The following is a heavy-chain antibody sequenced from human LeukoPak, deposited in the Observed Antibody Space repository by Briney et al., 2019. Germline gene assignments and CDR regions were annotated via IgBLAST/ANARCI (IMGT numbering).Heavy chain of an antibody. J-gene: IGHJ4*02. V-gene: IGHV3-48*03. CDR3: APYGTTGDY. CDR2: ISSSGSTI. CDR1: GFTFSSYE. D-gene: IGHD1-1*01. Sequence: GGSLRLSCAASGFTFSSYEMNWVRQAPGKGLEWVSYISSSGSTIYYADSVKGRFTISRGNAKNSLYLQMNSLRAEDTAVYYCAPYGTTGDYWGQGTLVTVSS.